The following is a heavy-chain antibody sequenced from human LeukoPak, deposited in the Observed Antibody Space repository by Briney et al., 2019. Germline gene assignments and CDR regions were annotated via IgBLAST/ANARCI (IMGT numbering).Heavy chain of an antibody. Sequence: GGSLRLSCAASGFTFSGYAMSWVRQAPGKGLEWVSGLIGSGGSTYYADSVKGRFTISRDNSKNTLYLQMNSLRAEDTAVYYCAKGYHFGSRNSCFDYWGQGTLVTVSS. CDR3: AKGYHFGSRNSCFDY. D-gene: IGHD3-10*01. CDR2: LIGSGGST. V-gene: IGHV3-23*01. J-gene: IGHJ4*02. CDR1: GFTFSGYA.